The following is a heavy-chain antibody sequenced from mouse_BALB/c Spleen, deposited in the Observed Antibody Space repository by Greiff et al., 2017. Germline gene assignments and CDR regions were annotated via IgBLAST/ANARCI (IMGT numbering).Heavy chain of an antibody. Sequence: EVQGVESGGGLVKPGGSLKLSCAASGFTFSSYAMSWVRQTPEKRLEWVASISSGGSTYYPDSVKGRFTISRDNARNILYLQMSSLRSEDTAMYYCARGGLYYGSSHWYFDVWGAGTTVTVSS. J-gene: IGHJ1*01. CDR1: GFTFSSYA. V-gene: IGHV5-6-5*01. CDR3: ARGGLYYGSSHWYFDV. D-gene: IGHD1-1*01. CDR2: ISSGGST.